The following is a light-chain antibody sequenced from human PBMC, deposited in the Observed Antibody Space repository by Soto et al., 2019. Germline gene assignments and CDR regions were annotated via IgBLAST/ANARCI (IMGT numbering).Light chain of an antibody. J-gene: IGKJ1*01. V-gene: IGKV3-20*01. Sequence: EILLTQSPGTLSLSPGERATLSCRASQSVTSTYLAWYQQKPGQAPRLLIYGASSRAIGIPDRFSGSGSGTEFTLTISSLQPDDFATYYCQHYNSYSEAFGQGTKVDIK. CDR2: GAS. CDR3: QHYNSYSEA. CDR1: QSVTSTY.